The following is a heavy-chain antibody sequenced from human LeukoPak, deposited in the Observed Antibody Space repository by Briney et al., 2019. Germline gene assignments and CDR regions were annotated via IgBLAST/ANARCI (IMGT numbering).Heavy chain of an antibody. CDR3: ARARRLAPDFWSGYSLDY. J-gene: IGHJ4*02. V-gene: IGHV4-34*01. D-gene: IGHD3-3*01. CDR2: INHSGST. Sequence: SETLSLTCAVYGGSFSGYYWSWIRQPPGKGLEWIGEINHSGSTNYNPSLKSRVTISVDTSKNQFSLKLSSVTAADTAVYYCARARRLAPDFWSGYSLDYWGQGTLVTVSS. CDR1: GGSFSGYY.